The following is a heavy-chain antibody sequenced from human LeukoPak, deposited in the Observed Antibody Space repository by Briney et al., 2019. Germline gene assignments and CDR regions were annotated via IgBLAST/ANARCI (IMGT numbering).Heavy chain of an antibody. J-gene: IGHJ4*02. D-gene: IGHD3-3*01. CDR3: ARVGSRSPYDFWSGYSYYFDY. Sequence: GGSLRLSCAASGFTFDDYAMHWVRQVPGKGLEWVSGISWNSGSIGYADSVKGRFTISRDNAKNSLYLQMNSLRAEDTAVYYCARVGSRSPYDFWSGYSYYFDYWGQGTLVTVSS. CDR1: GFTFDDYA. CDR2: ISWNSGSI. V-gene: IGHV3-9*01.